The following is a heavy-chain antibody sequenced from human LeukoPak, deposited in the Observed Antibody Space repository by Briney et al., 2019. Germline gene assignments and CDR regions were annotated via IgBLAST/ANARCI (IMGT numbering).Heavy chain of an antibody. J-gene: IGHJ4*02. Sequence: ASVKVSCKVSGYTLTELSMHWVRQAPGKGLEWMGGFDPEDGEIIYAQKFQGRVTMTEDTSTDTAYMELSSLRSEDTAVYYCATVLSGSYLGGSYFDYWGQGTLVTVSS. V-gene: IGHV1-24*01. CDR2: FDPEDGEI. CDR3: ATVLSGSYLGGSYFDY. CDR1: GYTLTELS. D-gene: IGHD1-26*01.